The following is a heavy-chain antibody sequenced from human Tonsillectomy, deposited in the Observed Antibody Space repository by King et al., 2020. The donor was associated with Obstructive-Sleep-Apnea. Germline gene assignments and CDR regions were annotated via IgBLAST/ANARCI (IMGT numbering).Heavy chain of an antibody. Sequence: VQLVESGGRLVQPGRSLRLSCAASGFTFEEYAMHWVRQAPGKGLEWVSGISWNSGSIGYVDSVKGRFTISRDNAKNSLYLQMNSLRAEDTALYYCTKGWSPGGPHYYYGLDGWGQGTTVTVSS. J-gene: IGHJ6*02. CDR3: TKGWSPGGPHYYYGLDG. D-gene: IGHD4-23*01. CDR1: GFTFEEYA. V-gene: IGHV3-9*01. CDR2: ISWNSGSI.